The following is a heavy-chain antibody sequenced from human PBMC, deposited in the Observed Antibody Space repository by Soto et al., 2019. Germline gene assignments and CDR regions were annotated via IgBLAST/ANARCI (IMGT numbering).Heavy chain of an antibody. CDR2: IYWDDDK. V-gene: IGHV2-5*02. J-gene: IGHJ4*02. D-gene: IGHD3-10*01. Sequence: QITLKESGPTLVQPTQTLTLTCTFSGFSLTSSGVGVGWIRQSPGKVLEHLALIYWDDDKRYSPSLKSRLTITKDISENQLVLTMTHMDPMDTGTYYCTRSRGPLDYWGQGAQVTVSS. CDR1: GFSLTSSGVG. CDR3: TRSRGPLDY.